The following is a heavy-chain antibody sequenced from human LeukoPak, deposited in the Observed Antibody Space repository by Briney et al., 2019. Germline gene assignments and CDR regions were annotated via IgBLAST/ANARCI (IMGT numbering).Heavy chain of an antibody. Sequence: SQTLSLTCAISGDSVSTNTAAWNWIRQSPSRGLEWLGRTYYRSQWYTDYAVSVKSRITINPDTSRNQFSLQLNSVTPEDTAAYFCARDGWPAFDYWGQGTLVTVSS. V-gene: IGHV6-1*01. CDR3: ARDGWPAFDY. D-gene: IGHD2-15*01. CDR1: GDSVSTNTAA. J-gene: IGHJ4*02. CDR2: TYYRSQWYT.